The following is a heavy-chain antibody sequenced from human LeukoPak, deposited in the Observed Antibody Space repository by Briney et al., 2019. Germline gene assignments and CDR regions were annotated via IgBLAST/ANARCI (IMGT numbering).Heavy chain of an antibody. CDR1: GGTFSSYA. Sequence: EASVKVSCKASGGTFSSYAISWVRQAPGQGLEWMGGIIPIFGTANYAQKFQGRVTITADESTSTAYMELSSLRSEDTAVYYCARKNYYDSSGYIDYWGQGTLVTVSS. CDR2: IIPIFGTA. CDR3: ARKNYYDSSGYIDY. V-gene: IGHV1-69*01. D-gene: IGHD3-22*01. J-gene: IGHJ4*02.